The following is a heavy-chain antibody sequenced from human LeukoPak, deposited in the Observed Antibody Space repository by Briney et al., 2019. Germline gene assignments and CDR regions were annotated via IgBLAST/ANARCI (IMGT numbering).Heavy chain of an antibody. Sequence: GRSLRLSCAAPGFTFSSYGMHWVRQAPGKGLEWVAVISYDGSNKYYADSVKGRFTISRDNSKNTLYLQMNSLRAEDTAVYYCAKGVSTTVTTGFDYWGQGTLVTVSS. CDR2: ISYDGSNK. J-gene: IGHJ4*02. CDR1: GFTFSSYG. D-gene: IGHD4-17*01. CDR3: AKGVSTTVTTGFDY. V-gene: IGHV3-30*18.